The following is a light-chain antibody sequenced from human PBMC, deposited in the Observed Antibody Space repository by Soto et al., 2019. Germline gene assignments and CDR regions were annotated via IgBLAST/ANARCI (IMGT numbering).Light chain of an antibody. CDR3: QKYNSAPWT. Sequence: DIPMTQSPSSLSASVGDRVTITCRASQGIRNSLAWYQQRPGEVPKLLIYGASTLESGVPSRFSGSGSGTDFTLTISSLQPEDVATYYCQKYNSAPWTFGQGTKVEIK. V-gene: IGKV1-27*01. J-gene: IGKJ1*01. CDR2: GAS. CDR1: QGIRNS.